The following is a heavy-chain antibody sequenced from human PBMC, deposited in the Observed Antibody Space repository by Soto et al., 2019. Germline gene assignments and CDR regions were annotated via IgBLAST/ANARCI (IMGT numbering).Heavy chain of an antibody. CDR3: ARGAIAARTHHRPPNYYYYGMDV. J-gene: IGHJ6*02. V-gene: IGHV1-69*01. CDR2: IIPIFGTA. Sequence: QVQLVQSGAEVKKPGSSVKVSYKASGGTFSSYAISWVRQAPGQGLEWMGGIIPIFGTANYAQKFQGRVTITADESTSTAYMELSSLRSEDTAVYYCARGAIAARTHHRPPNYYYYGMDVWGQGTTVTVSS. CDR1: GGTFSSYA. D-gene: IGHD6-6*01.